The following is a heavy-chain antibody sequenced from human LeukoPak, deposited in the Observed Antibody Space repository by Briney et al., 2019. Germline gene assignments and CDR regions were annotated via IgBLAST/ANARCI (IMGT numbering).Heavy chain of an antibody. J-gene: IGHJ3*02. Sequence: SVKVSCKASGGTFSSYAISWVRQAPGQGLEWMGGIIPIFGTANSAQKFQGRGTITADESTSRAYMELSSLRSADTAVYYCARGRLRFKWDDAFDIWGQGTMVTVSS. CDR2: IIPIFGTA. D-gene: IGHD3-3*01. V-gene: IGHV1-69*13. CDR1: GGTFSSYA. CDR3: ARGRLRFKWDDAFDI.